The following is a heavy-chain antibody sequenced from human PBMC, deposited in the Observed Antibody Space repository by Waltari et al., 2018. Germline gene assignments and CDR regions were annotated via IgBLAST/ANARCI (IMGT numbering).Heavy chain of an antibody. Sequence: QVQLVQSGAEVKKPGASVKVSCKASGYTFTSYYMHWVRQAPGQGLEWMGIINPSGGSTSYAQTFQGRVTMTRDTSTSTVYMELSSLRSEDTAVYYCARGSHLGDSSSWYVRWFDPWGQGTLVTVSS. V-gene: IGHV1-46*03. CDR1: GYTFTSYY. CDR2: INPSGGST. D-gene: IGHD6-13*01. J-gene: IGHJ5*02. CDR3: ARGSHLGDSSSWYVRWFDP.